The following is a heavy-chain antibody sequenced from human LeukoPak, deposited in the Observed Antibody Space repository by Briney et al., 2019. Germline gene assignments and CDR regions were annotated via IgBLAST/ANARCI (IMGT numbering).Heavy chain of an antibody. CDR2: IKQDGSEK. D-gene: IGHD3-10*01. J-gene: IGHJ4*02. CDR3: ARDQRLLWFGELMYYFDY. CDR1: GFTFSSYW. V-gene: IGHV3-7*03. Sequence: GGSLRLSCAASGFTFSSYWMSWVRQAPGKGLEWVANIKQDGSEKYYVDSVKGRFTIPRDNAKNSLYLQMNSLRAEDTAVYYCARDQRLLWFGELMYYFDYWGQGTLVTVSS.